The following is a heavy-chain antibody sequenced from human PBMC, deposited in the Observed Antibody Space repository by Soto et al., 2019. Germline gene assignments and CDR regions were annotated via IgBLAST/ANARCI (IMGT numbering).Heavy chain of an antibody. V-gene: IGHV3-23*01. CDR3: AKDRLAGNFDY. CDR2: ISNTGGGT. Sequence: GESLKISCAASGFTFNNYAMNWVRQAPGMGLEWVATISNTGGGTYYADSVKGRFTISRDNSKNTLYLQMSSLRVEDTAVYYCAKDRLAGNFDYGGRGTQVTVSS. J-gene: IGHJ4*02. CDR1: GFTFNNYA.